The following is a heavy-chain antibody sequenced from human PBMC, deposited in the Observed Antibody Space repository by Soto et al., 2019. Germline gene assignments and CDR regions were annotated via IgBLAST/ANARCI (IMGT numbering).Heavy chain of an antibody. J-gene: IGHJ3*02. V-gene: IGHV1-3*01. D-gene: IGHD2-2*01. CDR1: GYTFTSYA. CDR2: INAGNGNT. Sequence: ASVKVSCKASGYTFTSYAMHWVRQAPGRRLEWMGWINAGNGNTKYSQKFQGRVTITRDTSASTAYMELSSLRSEDTAVYYCARGFRVRTSSTTGEAFDIWGQGTMVTVSS. CDR3: ARGFRVRTSSTTGEAFDI.